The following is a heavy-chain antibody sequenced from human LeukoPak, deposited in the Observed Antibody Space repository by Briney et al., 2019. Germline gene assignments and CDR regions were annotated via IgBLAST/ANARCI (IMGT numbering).Heavy chain of an antibody. CDR2: ISVYNGNT. CDR1: GYTFTAYG. CDR3: ARDRLTYYSGSGSDF. D-gene: IGHD3-10*01. J-gene: IGHJ4*02. V-gene: IGHV1-18*01. Sequence: GASVKVSCKASGYTFTAYGISGVRQAPGQGLEWMGWISVYNGNTNYTPKPQGRVTMTTGTSTSTAYMELRSLRSDDTAVYYCARDRLTYYSGSGSDFWGQGTLVTVSS.